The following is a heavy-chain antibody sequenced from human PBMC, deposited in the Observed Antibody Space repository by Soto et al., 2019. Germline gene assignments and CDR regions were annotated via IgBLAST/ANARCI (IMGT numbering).Heavy chain of an antibody. V-gene: IGHV3-23*01. CDR3: AKDSSGWPKYYFDY. D-gene: IGHD6-19*01. J-gene: IGHJ4*02. CDR1: GFTCRSYG. Sequence: GGLQRHSCAVAGFTCRSYGVHWVRPHPGKGLEWVSAITGSGGTTYYADSVKGRFTISRDNSRNTLYLQMNSLRAEDTAVYYCAKDSSGWPKYYFDYWGQGTLVTVSS. CDR2: ITGSGGTT.